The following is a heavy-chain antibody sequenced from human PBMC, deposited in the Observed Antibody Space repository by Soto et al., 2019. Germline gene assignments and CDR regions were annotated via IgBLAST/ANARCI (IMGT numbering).Heavy chain of an antibody. D-gene: IGHD2-2*01. J-gene: IGHJ4*02. CDR3: ARGVSVVVVPAAMLFDY. CDR1: GGSFSGYY. Sequence: QVQLQQWGAGLLKPSETLSLTCAVYGGSFSGYYWSWIRQPPGKGLEWIGEINHSGSTNYNPSLKCRVTISVDTSKNQFSLKLSSVTAADTAVYYCARGVSVVVVPAAMLFDYWGQGTLVTVSS. V-gene: IGHV4-34*01. CDR2: INHSGST.